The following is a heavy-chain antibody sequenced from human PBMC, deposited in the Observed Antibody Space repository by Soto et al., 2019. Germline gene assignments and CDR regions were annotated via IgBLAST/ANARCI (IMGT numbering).Heavy chain of an antibody. V-gene: IGHV3-30*03. J-gene: IGHJ6*02. CDR3: ASHDYYYGMDV. Sequence: ESGGGVVQPGRSLRLSCAASGFTFSSYGMHWVRQAPGKGLEWGAVISYDGSNKYYADSVKGRFTISRDNSKNTLYLQMNSLRAEDTAVYYCASHDYYYGMDVWGQGTTVTVSS. CDR1: GFTFSSYG. CDR2: ISYDGSNK.